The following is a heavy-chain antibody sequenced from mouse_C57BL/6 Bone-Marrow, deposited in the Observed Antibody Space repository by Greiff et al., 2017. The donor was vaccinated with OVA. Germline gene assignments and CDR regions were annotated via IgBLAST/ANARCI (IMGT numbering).Heavy chain of an antibody. D-gene: IGHD1-1*02. CDR2: INPNYGTT. J-gene: IGHJ1*03. V-gene: IGHV1-39*01. CDR1: GYSFTDYY. Sequence: EVQLQQSGPELVKPGASVKISCKASGYSFTDYYMNWVKQSNGKSLEWIGVINPNYGTTSYNQKFKDKATLTVDKSSSTAYMQLNSLTSEDSAVYDGAFYYGGGYRYCDAWGRGTTVTASS. CDR3: AFYYGGGYRYCDA.